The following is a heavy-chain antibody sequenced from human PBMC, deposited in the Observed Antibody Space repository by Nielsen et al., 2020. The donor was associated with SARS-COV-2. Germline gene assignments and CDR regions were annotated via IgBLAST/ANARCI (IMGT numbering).Heavy chain of an antibody. V-gene: IGHV3-48*02. CDR2: ISSSSSTI. CDR3: ARDRQWELLRDYYYGMDV. CDR1: GFTFSSYG. D-gene: IGHD1-26*01. Sequence: GGSLRLSCAASGFTFSSYGMHWVRQAPGKGLEWVSYISSSSSTIYYADSVKGRFTISRDNAKNSLYLQMNSLRDEDTAVYYCARDRQWELLRDYYYGMDVWGQGTTVTVSS. J-gene: IGHJ6*02.